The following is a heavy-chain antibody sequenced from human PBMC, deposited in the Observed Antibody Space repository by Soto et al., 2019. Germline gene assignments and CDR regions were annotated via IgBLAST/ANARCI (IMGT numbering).Heavy chain of an antibody. V-gene: IGHV4-59*01. J-gene: IGHJ4*02. D-gene: IGHD2-8*02. Sequence: QVQLQESGPGLVKSSETLSLTCTVSGASITSYFWSWIRQPPGKALEWIGYIYHSGTTNYNPSLKSRVTMSLYTSNNQFSLRLSSVTAADTAVYYCASVVYTSSWHSDYWGQGTLVTVSS. CDR3: ASVVYTSSWHSDY. CDR2: IYHSGTT. CDR1: GASITSYF.